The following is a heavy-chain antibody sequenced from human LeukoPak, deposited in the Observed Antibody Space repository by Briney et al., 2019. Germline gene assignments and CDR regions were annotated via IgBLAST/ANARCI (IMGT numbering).Heavy chain of an antibody. CDR1: GVTFCNYW. V-gene: IGHV3-7*01. CDR2: INLVGSET. D-gene: IGHD4-11*01. J-gene: IGHJ4*02. CDR3: ARGYSDWLR. Sequence: GGSLTLSCAASGVTFCNYWMTWVRHGPGAGLEWLGNINLVGSETHFVDSVKGRFTISRDNAKNSLSLQMSGLRVEDTAVYYCARGYSDWLRWGQGTQVTVSS.